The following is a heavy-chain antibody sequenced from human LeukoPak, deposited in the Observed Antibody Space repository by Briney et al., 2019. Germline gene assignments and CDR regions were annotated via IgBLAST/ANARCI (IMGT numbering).Heavy chain of an antibody. Sequence: ASVKISCKASGYTFGGKYIHWLRQAPGQRLEWMGWIDANNGDTKSAQKFQGRVTMSRDTSISTAYMDLSSLSPDDAAVYYCARDPSSVTLYFFDYWGQGTLVTVSS. D-gene: IGHD4-11*01. J-gene: IGHJ4*02. CDR2: IDANNGDT. V-gene: IGHV1-2*02. CDR3: ARDPSSVTLYFFDY. CDR1: GYTFGGKY.